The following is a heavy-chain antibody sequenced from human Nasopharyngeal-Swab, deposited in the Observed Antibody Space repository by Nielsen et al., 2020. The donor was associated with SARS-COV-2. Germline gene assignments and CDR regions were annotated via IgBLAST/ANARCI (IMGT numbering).Heavy chain of an antibody. J-gene: IGHJ6*02. CDR1: GFTFSSYE. D-gene: IGHD2-21*01. CDR3: ARVPALIPYYSYGMDV. V-gene: IGHV3-48*03. CDR2: ISSSGSTI. Sequence: GGSLRLSCAASGFTFSSYEMNWVRQAPGKGLEWVSYISSSGSTIYYADSVKGRFTISRDNAKNSLYLQMNSLRAEDTAVYYCARVPALIPYYSYGMDVWGQGTTVTVSS.